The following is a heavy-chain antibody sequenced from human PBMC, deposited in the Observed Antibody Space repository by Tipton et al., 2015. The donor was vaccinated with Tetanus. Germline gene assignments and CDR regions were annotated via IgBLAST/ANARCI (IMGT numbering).Heavy chain of an antibody. Sequence: GSLRLSCAASGFTFSSYAMSWVRQAPGKGLEWVSAISGSGGSTYYADSVKGRFTISRDNAKNTLFLQMSSLRAEDTAVYYCARGRLGRDYGMDVWGQGTTVTVSS. J-gene: IGHJ6*02. V-gene: IGHV3-23*01. D-gene: IGHD7-27*01. CDR2: ISGSGGST. CDR3: ARGRLGRDYGMDV. CDR1: GFTFSSYA.